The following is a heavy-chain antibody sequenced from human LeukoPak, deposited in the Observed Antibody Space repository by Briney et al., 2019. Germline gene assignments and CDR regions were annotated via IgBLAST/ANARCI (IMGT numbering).Heavy chain of an antibody. Sequence: PSETLSLTCTVSGGSISSYYWSWIRQPPGKGLEWIGYIYYSGSTNYNPSLKSRVTISVDTSKNQFSLKLSSVTAADTAVYYCARDGGDGYKFGAYGMDVWGQGTTVTVSS. D-gene: IGHD5-24*01. CDR2: IYYSGST. CDR1: GGSISSYY. V-gene: IGHV4-59*01. CDR3: ARDGGDGYKFGAYGMDV. J-gene: IGHJ6*02.